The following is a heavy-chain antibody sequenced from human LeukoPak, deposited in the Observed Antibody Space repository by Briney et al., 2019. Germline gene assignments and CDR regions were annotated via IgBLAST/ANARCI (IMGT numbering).Heavy chain of an antibody. V-gene: IGHV3-48*01. D-gene: IGHD3-22*01. Sequence: HSGGSLRLXCAASGFTLSSYSMNWVRQGPGKALEWVSHISTSGNTKYYADSVKGRFTISRDSAKHSLFLEMNSLRAEDTAVYYCARDHYYDSAFDIWDPGTMVTVSS. CDR1: GFTLSSYS. CDR2: ISTSGNTK. CDR3: ARDHYYDSAFDI. J-gene: IGHJ3*02.